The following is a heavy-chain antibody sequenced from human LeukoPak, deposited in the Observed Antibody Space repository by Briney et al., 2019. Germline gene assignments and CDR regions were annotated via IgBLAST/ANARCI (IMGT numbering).Heavy chain of an antibody. J-gene: IGHJ4*02. V-gene: IGHV4-61*02. D-gene: IGHD3-10*01. CDR3: AREELRAYTMVREIAFDY. CDR1: GDSISSGDYY. CDR2: ISSSGST. Sequence: SETLSLTCTVSGDSISSGDYYWSWIRQPAGKGLGWIGRISSSGSTNYNPSLKSRVTISVDTSKNQFSLKLSSVTAADTAVYYCAREELRAYTMVREIAFDYWGQGTLVTVSS.